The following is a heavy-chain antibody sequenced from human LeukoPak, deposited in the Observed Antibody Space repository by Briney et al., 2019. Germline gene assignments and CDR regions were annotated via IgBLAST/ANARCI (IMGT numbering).Heavy chain of an antibody. J-gene: IGHJ5*02. CDR1: GGSISSGSYY. CDR2: IYYSGST. CDR3: ARDKFDRGYSYGSATNWFDP. V-gene: IGHV4-61*01. Sequence: SETLSPTCTVSGGSISSGSYYWSWIRQPPGKGLEWIGYIYYSGSTNYNPSLKSRVTISVDTSKNQFSLKLSSVTAADTAVYYCARDKFDRGYSYGSATNWFDPWGQGTLVTVSS. D-gene: IGHD5-18*01.